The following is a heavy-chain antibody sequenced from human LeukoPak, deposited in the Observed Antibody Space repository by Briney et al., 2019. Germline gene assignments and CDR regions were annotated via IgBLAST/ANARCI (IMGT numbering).Heavy chain of an antibody. V-gene: IGHV3-23*01. CDR2: ISGSGVNT. Sequence: GGSLRLSCAASGFIFSYYGMSWVRQAPGKGLEWVSAISGSGVNTYYADSVKGRFTISRDNSKNTLFLQMNSLRAGDTAVYYCARTGTTGTTGTFDSWGQGTLVTVSS. CDR1: GFIFSYYG. CDR3: ARTGTTGTTGTFDS. J-gene: IGHJ4*02. D-gene: IGHD1-1*01.